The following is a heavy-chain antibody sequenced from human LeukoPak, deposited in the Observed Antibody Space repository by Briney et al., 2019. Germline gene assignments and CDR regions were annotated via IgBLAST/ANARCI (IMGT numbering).Heavy chain of an antibody. CDR2: IYYSGST. CDR3: ARGSTRVSKWLVDYYGMDV. J-gene: IGHJ6*02. D-gene: IGHD6-19*01. Sequence: SETLSLTCTVSGGSISRSSYYWGWIRQPPGKGLEWIGSIYYSGSTYYNPSLRSRVTISVDTSKNQFSLKLSSVTAADTAVYYCARGSTRVSKWLVDYYGMDVWGQGTTVTVSS. V-gene: IGHV4-39*01. CDR1: GGSISRSSYY.